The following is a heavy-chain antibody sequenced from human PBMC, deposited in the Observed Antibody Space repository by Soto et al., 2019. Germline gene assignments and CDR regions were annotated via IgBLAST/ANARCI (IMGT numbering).Heavy chain of an antibody. CDR1: GGTFSSYD. Sequence: SVKVSCKASGGTFSSYDISWVRQTPGQGLEWMGGIIPIFGTANYAQKFQGRVTITADESTSTAYMELSSLRSEDTAVYYCARAAYYYDSSGYYGELDYWGQGTLVTVSS. J-gene: IGHJ4*02. D-gene: IGHD3-22*01. CDR2: IIPIFGTA. CDR3: ARAAYYYDSSGYYGELDY. V-gene: IGHV1-69*13.